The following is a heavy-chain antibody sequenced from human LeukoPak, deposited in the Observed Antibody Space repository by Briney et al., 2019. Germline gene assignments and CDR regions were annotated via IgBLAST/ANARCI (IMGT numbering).Heavy chain of an antibody. D-gene: IGHD3-10*01. J-gene: IGHJ4*02. CDR2: IYHSGST. V-gene: IGHV4-38-2*02. CDR3: ARTYYYGSADY. CDR1: GYSISSGYY. Sequence: PSETLCLTCTVSGYSISSGYYRGWSRQPPGKGLGGIGSIYHSGSTYYNPSLKSRVTISVDKSKNQLSLKLSSVTAADTAVYYCARTYYYGSADYWGQGTLVTVSS.